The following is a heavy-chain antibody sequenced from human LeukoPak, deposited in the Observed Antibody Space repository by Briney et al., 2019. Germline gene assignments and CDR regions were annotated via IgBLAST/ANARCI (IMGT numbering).Heavy chain of an antibody. V-gene: IGHV4-31*03. CDR3: ARSVAMDIVVVPAAFGNLDY. J-gene: IGHJ4*02. D-gene: IGHD2-2*03. CDR1: GGSISSGGYY. CDR2: NYYSGST. Sequence: SQTLSLTCTVSGGSISSGGYYWSWIRQHPGKGLEWIGYNYYSGSTYYNPSLKSRVTISVDTSKNQFSLKLSSVTAADTAVYYCARSVAMDIVVVPAAFGNLDYWGQGTLVTVSS.